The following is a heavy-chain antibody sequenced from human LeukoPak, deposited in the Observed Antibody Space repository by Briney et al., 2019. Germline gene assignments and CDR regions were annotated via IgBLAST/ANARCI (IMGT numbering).Heavy chain of an antibody. D-gene: IGHD3-10*01. CDR1: GDSVSSNSAA. V-gene: IGHV6-1*01. J-gene: IGHJ6*02. CDR2: TYYRSKWYN. CDR3: ARFGSGSYYNREDYYYYGMDV. Sequence: SQTLSLTCAISGDSVSSNSAAWNWIRQSPTRGHEWLGRTYYRSKWYNDYAVSVKSRITINPDTSKNQFSLQLNSVTPEDTAVYYCARFGSGSYYNREDYYYYGMDVWGQGTTVTVSS.